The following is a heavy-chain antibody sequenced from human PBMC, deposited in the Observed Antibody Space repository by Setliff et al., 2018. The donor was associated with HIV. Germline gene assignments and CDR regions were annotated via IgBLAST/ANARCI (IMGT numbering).Heavy chain of an antibody. CDR3: LKGVVATFFYYMDV. CDR1: GFTFSSYG. Sequence: GGSLRLSCVASGFTFSSYGMHWVRQAPGKGLEWVAVIWYDGSNAEYLDSVKGRFTISRDNSERTVYLEMNGVRVEDTAVYYCLKGVVATFFYYMDVWGKGTTVTVSS. V-gene: IGHV3-33*08. D-gene: IGHD3-3*01. CDR2: IWYDGSNA. J-gene: IGHJ6*03.